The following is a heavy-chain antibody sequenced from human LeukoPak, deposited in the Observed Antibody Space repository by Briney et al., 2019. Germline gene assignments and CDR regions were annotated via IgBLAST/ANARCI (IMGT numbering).Heavy chain of an antibody. CDR2: IWYDGSNK. CDR1: GFTFSSYG. J-gene: IGHJ4*02. Sequence: GRSLRLSCAASGFTFSSYGMHWVRQAPGKGLEWVAVIWYDGSNKYYADSVKGRFTISRDNSKNTLYLQMNSLRAEDTAVHYCAAQFNDILTGYYNRPFDYWGQGTLVTVSS. CDR3: AAQFNDILTGYYNRPFDY. D-gene: IGHD3-9*01. V-gene: IGHV3-33*01.